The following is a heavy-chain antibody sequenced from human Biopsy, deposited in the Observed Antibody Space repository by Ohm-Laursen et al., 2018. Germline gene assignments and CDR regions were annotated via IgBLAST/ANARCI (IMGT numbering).Heavy chain of an antibody. CDR3: ARGLSSGWYGYFDV. D-gene: IGHD6-19*01. Sequence: SLRLSCAASGFAFGHYAVHWVRQAPGKGLEWISLIWYDGTNEDYADSVKGRFTISRDNSKNTLYLQINTLTLEDTAFYYCARGLSSGWYGYFDVWGRGTLVTVSS. V-gene: IGHV3-33*04. J-gene: IGHJ2*01. CDR1: GFAFGHYA. CDR2: IWYDGTNE.